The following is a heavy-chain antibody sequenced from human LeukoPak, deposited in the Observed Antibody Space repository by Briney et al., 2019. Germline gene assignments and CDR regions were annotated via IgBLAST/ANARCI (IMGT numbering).Heavy chain of an antibody. J-gene: IGHJ6*02. D-gene: IGHD6-19*01. V-gene: IGHV1-69*04. CDR3: ARDRERWIAVAGTGIYYYGMDV. CDR2: IIPILGIA. CDR1: GGTFSSYA. Sequence: ASVKVSCKASGGTFSSYAISWVRQAPGQGLEWMGRIIPILGIANYAQKFQGRVTITADKSTSTAYMELSSLRSEDTAVYYCARDRERWIAVAGTGIYYYGMDVWGQGTTVTVSS.